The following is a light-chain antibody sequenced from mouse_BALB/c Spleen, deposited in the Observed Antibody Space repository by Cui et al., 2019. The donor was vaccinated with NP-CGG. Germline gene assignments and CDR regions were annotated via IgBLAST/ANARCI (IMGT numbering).Light chain of an antibody. CDR1: TGAVTTSNY. CDR2: GTN. CDR3: ALWYSNHWV. J-gene: IGLJ1*01. Sequence: QAVVTQDSALPTSPGETVPLTCRSSTGAVTTSNYANWVQEKPDHLFTGLIGGTNNRAPGVPARFSGSLIGDKAALTITGTQTEDEAIYFCALWYSNHWVFGGGTKLTVL. V-gene: IGLV1*01.